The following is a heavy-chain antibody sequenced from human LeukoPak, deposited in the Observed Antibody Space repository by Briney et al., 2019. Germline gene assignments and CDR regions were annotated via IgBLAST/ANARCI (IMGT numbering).Heavy chain of an antibody. CDR2: IYHSGGT. D-gene: IGHD5-18*01. CDR1: RDSIRTTNW. CDR3: AGDSYGTDS. Sequence: PSETLSLTCDVSRDSIRTTNWWSWVRQPPGTGLERSGEIYHSGGTKHAASLKSRVPISIAKTKNQFSLNLASVTAADTAVYYCAGDSYGTDSWGQGTLVTVSS. J-gene: IGHJ5*01. V-gene: IGHV4-4*02.